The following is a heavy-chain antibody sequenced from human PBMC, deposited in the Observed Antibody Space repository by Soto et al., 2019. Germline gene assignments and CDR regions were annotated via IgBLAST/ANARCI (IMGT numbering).Heavy chain of an antibody. D-gene: IGHD6-6*01. J-gene: IGHJ4*02. CDR2: IAFDGSNN. Sequence: GGSLRLSCAASGFTFKTYGMHWVRQAPGKGLEWLAVIAFDGSNNYTADSVKGRFTISRDNSRNTLYLQMDSLRPQDTAMYYCATLNITSRPFDHWGQGALVTASS. V-gene: IGHV3-30*03. CDR3: ATLNITSRPFDH. CDR1: GFTFKTYG.